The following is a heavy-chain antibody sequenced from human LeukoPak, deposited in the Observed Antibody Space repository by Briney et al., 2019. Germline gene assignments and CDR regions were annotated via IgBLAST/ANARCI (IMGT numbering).Heavy chain of an antibody. D-gene: IGHD5-24*01. CDR1: GFTFSSYW. CDR3: ARGAAPQRSYYYYYYMDV. J-gene: IGHJ6*03. V-gene: IGHV3-7*01. Sequence: GGSLRLSCAASGFTFSSYWTSWVRQAPGKGLEWVANIKQDGSEKYYVDSVKGRFTISRDNAKNSLYLQMNSLRAEDTAVYYCARGAAPQRSYYYYYYMDVWGKGTTVTVSS. CDR2: IKQDGSEK.